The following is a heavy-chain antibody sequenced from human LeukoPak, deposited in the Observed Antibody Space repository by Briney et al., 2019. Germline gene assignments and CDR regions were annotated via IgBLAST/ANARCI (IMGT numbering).Heavy chain of an antibody. CDR1: GFTFCSYA. Sequence: GGSLRLSCVASGFTFCSYAMSWVRQAPGKGLEWVSSVSGSGGNTYYADSVKGRFTISRDHPRHTLYLQMNSLRAEDTALYYCAKGLSSNIWADFDSWGQGTLVTVSS. J-gene: IGHJ4*02. D-gene: IGHD2-15*01. V-gene: IGHV3-23*01. CDR2: VSGSGGNT. CDR3: AKGLSSNIWADFDS.